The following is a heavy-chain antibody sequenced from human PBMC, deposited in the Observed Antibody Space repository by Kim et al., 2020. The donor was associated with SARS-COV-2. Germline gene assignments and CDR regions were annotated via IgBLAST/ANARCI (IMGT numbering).Heavy chain of an antibody. J-gene: IGHJ4*02. CDR3: AKQHPYASGTYAPYYFDY. D-gene: IGHD3-10*01. CDR2: IYYSGST. Sequence: SETLSLTCTVSGGSISTNPSYWGWIRQPPGKGLEWIGTIYYSGSTYYNPSLKSRFAISVDTSKNQFSLKVNSVTTTDTAVYYCAKQHPYASGTYAPYYFDYWGQGTLVTVS. CDR1: GGSISTNPSY. V-gene: IGHV4-39*01.